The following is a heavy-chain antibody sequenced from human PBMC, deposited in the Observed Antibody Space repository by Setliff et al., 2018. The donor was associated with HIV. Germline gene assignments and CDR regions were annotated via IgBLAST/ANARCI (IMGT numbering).Heavy chain of an antibody. J-gene: IGHJ4*02. CDR1: GYICTGYY. CDR3: AAWDPSRGYSYGYFDY. CDR2: INHNSGGT. Sequence: ASVKVSCKASGYICTGYYMHWVRQAPGQGLEWMGRINHNSGGTNYAQKLQGRVTMTTDTSTSTAYMELRSLRSDDTAVYYCAAWDPSRGYSYGYFDYWGQGTLVTVSS. V-gene: IGHV1-2*06. D-gene: IGHD5-18*01.